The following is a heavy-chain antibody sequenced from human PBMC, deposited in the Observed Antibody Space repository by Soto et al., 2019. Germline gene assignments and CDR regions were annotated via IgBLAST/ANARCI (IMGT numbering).Heavy chain of an antibody. D-gene: IGHD6-13*01. V-gene: IGHV1-46*01. Sequence: GAPGKVSCTDSGYTLTDLSMHWVRQAPGKGLEWMGIFNPSGGSTSYAQKFQGRVTMTRDTSTRTVYMELSSLRSEDTAVYYCARDPRIAAAGRYYYGMDVWGQGTTVTVSS. CDR1: GYTLTDLS. J-gene: IGHJ6*02. CDR3: ARDPRIAAAGRYYYGMDV. CDR2: FNPSGGST.